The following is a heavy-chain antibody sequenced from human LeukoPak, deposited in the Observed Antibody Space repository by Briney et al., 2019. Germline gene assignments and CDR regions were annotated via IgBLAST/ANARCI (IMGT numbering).Heavy chain of an antibody. CDR1: GGSLSDDY. J-gene: IGHJ6*03. Sequence: PSETLSLTCAVFGGSLSDDYWNCIRQSPWKGLEWIGEINHSGSTNYNPSLKSRVTISVDTSKDQFSLKLSSVTAADTAVYYCARGKKGYYYYYMDVWGKGTTVTVSS. V-gene: IGHV4-34*01. CDR3: ARGKKGYYYYYMDV. CDR2: INHSGST.